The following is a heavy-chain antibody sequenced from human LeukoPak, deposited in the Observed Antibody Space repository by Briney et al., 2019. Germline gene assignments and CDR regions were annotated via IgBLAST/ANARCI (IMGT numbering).Heavy chain of an antibody. V-gene: IGHV4-38-2*01. D-gene: IGHD3-22*01. J-gene: IGHJ4*02. Sequence: SETLSLTCAVSGYSISSGYYWGWIRQPPGKGLEWIESIYHSGSTYYNPSLKSRVTISVDTSKNQFSLKLSSVTAAGTAVYYCATYSSGYNTFDYWGQGTLVTVSS. CDR3: ATYSSGYNTFDY. CDR1: GYSISSGYY. CDR2: IYHSGST.